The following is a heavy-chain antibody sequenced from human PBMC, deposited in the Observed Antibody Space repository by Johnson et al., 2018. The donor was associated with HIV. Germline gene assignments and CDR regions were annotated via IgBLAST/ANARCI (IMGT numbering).Heavy chain of an antibody. Sequence: QLVESGGGLVQPGRSLRLSCVASGFPFDDFAMHWVRLPPGKGLEWVSGISWNSQSIDYADSVKGRFTISRDNSKNTLYLQMISLRAEDTAMYYCARRQPTRDLFALDDGFDIWGQGTMVTVS. CDR3: ARRQPTRDLFALDDGFDI. CDR1: GFPFDDFA. J-gene: IGHJ3*02. V-gene: IGHV3-9*01. CDR2: ISWNSQSI. D-gene: IGHD2-21*02.